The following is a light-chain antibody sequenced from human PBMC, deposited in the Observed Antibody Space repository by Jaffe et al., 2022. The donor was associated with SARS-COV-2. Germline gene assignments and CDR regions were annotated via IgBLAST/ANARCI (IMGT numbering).Light chain of an antibody. J-gene: IGKJ1*01. CDR2: PAS. V-gene: IGKV1-39*01. CDR3: QQSFDTPWT. Sequence: DVQMTQSPSSLSASIGDTVTITCRANQGLNVYVNWYRQRRGEAPKLLIYPASTLQSGVPSRFTASGSGTHFTLTITDLQPEDFATYFCQQSFDTPWTFGQGTRV. CDR1: QGLNVY.